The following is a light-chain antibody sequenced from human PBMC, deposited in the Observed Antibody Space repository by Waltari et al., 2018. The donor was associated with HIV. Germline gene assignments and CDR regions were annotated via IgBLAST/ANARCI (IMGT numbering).Light chain of an antibody. V-gene: IGKV1-27*01. J-gene: IGKJ3*01. CDR2: GAS. Sequence: DIQMTQSPSSLSASVGDRVTITCRASQSINKYLAWYQQKPGKVPHLLIYGASTLQLGVPSRFSGSGSGTDFSLTISSLQPEDVATYYCQRYNSAPRTFGPGTKVDIK. CDR3: QRYNSAPRT. CDR1: QSINKY.